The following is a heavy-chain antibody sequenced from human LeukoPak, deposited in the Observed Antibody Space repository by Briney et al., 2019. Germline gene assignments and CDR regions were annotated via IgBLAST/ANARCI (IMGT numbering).Heavy chain of an antibody. CDR3: ARFMTTVTTPPHYFDY. CDR1: GGSISSYY. Sequence: SETLSLTCTVSGGSISSYYWSWIRQPPGKGLEWIGDIYYSGSTNYNPSLKSRVTISVDTSKNQFSLKLSSVTAADTAGYYCARFMTTVTTPPHYFDYWGQGTLVTVSS. J-gene: IGHJ4*02. CDR2: IYYSGST. D-gene: IGHD4-17*01. V-gene: IGHV4-59*08.